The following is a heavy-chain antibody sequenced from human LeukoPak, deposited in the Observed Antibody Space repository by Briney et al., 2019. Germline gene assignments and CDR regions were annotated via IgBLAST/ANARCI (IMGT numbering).Heavy chain of an antibody. CDR3: ARGHVDIVSTIQFDY. V-gene: IGHV1-69*05. Sequence: SVKVSCKASGSTLSNYAFSWVRQAPGQGHEWMGRIIPIFATANYAQNFQGRVTITTDESTSTAYMELSSLRSEDTAVYYCARGHVDIVSTIQFDYWGQGTLVTVSS. D-gene: IGHD5/OR15-5a*01. J-gene: IGHJ4*02. CDR2: IIPIFATA. CDR1: GSTLSNYA.